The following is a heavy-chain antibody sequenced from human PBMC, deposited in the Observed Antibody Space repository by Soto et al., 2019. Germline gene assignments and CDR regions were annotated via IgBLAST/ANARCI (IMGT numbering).Heavy chain of an antibody. V-gene: IGHV3-74*01. CDR1: TLIFPNSK. CDR3: ARDTDGLHY. CDR2: IDTDGSII. J-gene: IGHJ4*02. Sequence: PGASLRHSCVTSTLIFPNSKMHRIRQAAGRSLVWVSRIDTDGSIIDYADSVKGRFTVSRDNAKNTLYLQMNSLRADDTAVYYCARDTDGLHYWGQGP.